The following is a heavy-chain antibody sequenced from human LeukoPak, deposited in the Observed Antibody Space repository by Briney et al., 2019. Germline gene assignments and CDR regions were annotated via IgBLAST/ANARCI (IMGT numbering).Heavy chain of an antibody. CDR1: GGSISSSSYY. CDR2: IYYSGST. D-gene: IGHD5-18*01. Sequence: PSETLSLTCTVSGGSISSSSYYWGWIRQPPGKGLEWIGSIYYSGSTYYNPSLKSRVTISVDTSKNQFSLKLSSVTAADTAVYYCASLSSMAMVTVFDYWGQGTLVTVSP. CDR3: ASLSSMAMVTVFDY. V-gene: IGHV4-39*07. J-gene: IGHJ4*02.